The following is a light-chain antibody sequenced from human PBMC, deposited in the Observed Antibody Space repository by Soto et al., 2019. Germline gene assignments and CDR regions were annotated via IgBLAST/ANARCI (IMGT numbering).Light chain of an antibody. V-gene: IGLV1-44*01. Sequence: QSVLTQPPSASGTPGQRVTISCSGSSSNVGSHTVDWYQQVPGTAPKLLIYRNYERPSGVPDRFSGSKSGTSASLAISGLQSEDEADYYCAAWDDGLNGPVFGGGTQLTVL. CDR3: AAWDDGLNGPV. CDR1: SSNVGSHT. CDR2: RNY. J-gene: IGLJ2*01.